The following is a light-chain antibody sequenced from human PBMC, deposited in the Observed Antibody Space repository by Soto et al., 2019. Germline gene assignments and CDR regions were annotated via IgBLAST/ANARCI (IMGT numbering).Light chain of an antibody. J-gene: IGKJ3*01. CDR2: AAS. V-gene: IGKV3-20*01. CDR1: QHGISSY. Sequence: ELVLTQSPGTLSLSPGERATFLCRAGQHGISSYLAWYQQKPGQAPRLLIFAASNMATGIPDRFSGSGSGTDFTLTISRLEPEDFAVYYCQQNYSTPSTFGPGTKVDIK. CDR3: QQNYSTPST.